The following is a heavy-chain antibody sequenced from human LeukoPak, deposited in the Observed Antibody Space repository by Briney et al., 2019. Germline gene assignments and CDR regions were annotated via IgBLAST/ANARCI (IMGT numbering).Heavy chain of an antibody. CDR3: AKRGDISGYYYYYFDY. D-gene: IGHD3-22*01. V-gene: IGHV3-23*01. CDR2: FSGSGGGT. J-gene: IGHJ4*02. CDR1: GFAFSNYA. Sequence: GGSLRLSCAASGFAFSNYAMSWVRQAPGKGLEWVSAFSGSGGGTYYADSVRGRFTISRDNSKSTLYLQMNSLRVEDTAVYYCAKRGDISGYYYYYFDYWGQGTLVTVSS.